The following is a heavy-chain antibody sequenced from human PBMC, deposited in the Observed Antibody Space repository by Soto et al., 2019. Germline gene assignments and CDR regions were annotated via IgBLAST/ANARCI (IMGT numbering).Heavy chain of an antibody. V-gene: IGHV5-51*01. CDR3: ARGGRKSGSYRYFQH. Sequence: GESLKISCQGSGYSFTSYWIGWVRQMPGKGLEWMGIIYPGDSDTRYSPSFQGQVTISADKSISTAYLQWSSLKASDTAMYYCARGGRKSGSYRYFQHWGQGTLVTVSS. CDR1: GYSFTSYW. D-gene: IGHD1-26*01. J-gene: IGHJ1*01. CDR2: IYPGDSDT.